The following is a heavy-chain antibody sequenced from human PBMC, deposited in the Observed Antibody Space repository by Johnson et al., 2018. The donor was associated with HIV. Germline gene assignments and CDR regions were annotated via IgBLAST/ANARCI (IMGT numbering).Heavy chain of an antibody. CDR2: IYSVGST. Sequence: VQLVESGGGLVQPGGSLRLSCAASGFTVSSNYMSWVRQAPGKGLEWVSIIYSVGSTYYTDSVKGRFTISSDNSKNTFYLQMNSLTAEDTAVYFCARGGPLTMVQDALDTWGQGTMVIVSA. CDR1: GFTVSSNY. D-gene: IGHD3-10*01. J-gene: IGHJ3*02. CDR3: ARGGPLTMVQDALDT. V-gene: IGHV3-66*02.